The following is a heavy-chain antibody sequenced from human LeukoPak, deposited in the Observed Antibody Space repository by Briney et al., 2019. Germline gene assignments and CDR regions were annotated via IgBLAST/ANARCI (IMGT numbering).Heavy chain of an antibody. V-gene: IGHV3-30*02. CDR1: AFIFSNHG. D-gene: IGHD6-19*01. CDR2: IRYDGSRK. Sequence: GGSLRLSCRASAFIFSNHGMHWVRQAPGKGLERVSFIRYDGSRKYYADSVKGRFTISRDNSKNTLDLQMSSLTTGDTAVYYCARGNSAGWYEYMDVWGKGTTVIVSS. CDR3: ARGNSAGWYEYMDV. J-gene: IGHJ6*03.